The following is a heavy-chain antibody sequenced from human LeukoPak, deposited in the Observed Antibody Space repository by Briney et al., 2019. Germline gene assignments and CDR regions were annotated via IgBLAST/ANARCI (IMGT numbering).Heavy chain of an antibody. D-gene: IGHD1-26*01. Sequence: GGSLRLSCAASGFTFSSYNINWVRQAPGKGLEWVSSITSSSSYIYYADSVKGRFTISRDNAKNSLYLQMDSLRVEDTAEYYCARDPYSGNYGAYYYYYMDVWDKGTTVTVSS. V-gene: IGHV3-21*06. J-gene: IGHJ6*03. CDR3: ARDPYSGNYGAYYYYYMDV. CDR1: GFTFSSYN. CDR2: ITSSSSYI.